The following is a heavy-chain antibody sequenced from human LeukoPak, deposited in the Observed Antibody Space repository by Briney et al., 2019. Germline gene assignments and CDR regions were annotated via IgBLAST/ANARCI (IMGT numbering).Heavy chain of an antibody. CDR3: ARDPSYSSGWYAWGRSWFDP. CDR1: GYTFSGYY. J-gene: IGHJ5*02. Sequence: ASVKVSCKASGYTFSGYYMHWVRQAPGQGLEWMGIINPSGGSTSYAQKFQGRVTMTRDTSTSTVYMELSSLRSEDTAVYYCARDPSYSSGWYAWGRSWFDPWGQGTLVTVSS. CDR2: INPSGGST. D-gene: IGHD6-19*01. V-gene: IGHV1-46*01.